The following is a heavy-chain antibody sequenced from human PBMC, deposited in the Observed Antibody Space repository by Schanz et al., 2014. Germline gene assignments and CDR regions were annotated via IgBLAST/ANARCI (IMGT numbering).Heavy chain of an antibody. V-gene: IGHV3-66*01. CDR1: GFSVGNKY. J-gene: IGHJ4*02. CDR2: IYIGGNT. Sequence: EVQLVESGGGLVQPGGSLRLSCVASGFSVGNKYMNWVRQAPGKGLEWVSFIYIGGNTYYADSVKGRFTISRDNSKNTVYIQMNSLRAEDTAVYYCARGGPAYYFDDWGQGTLXTVSS. CDR3: ARGGPAYYFDD.